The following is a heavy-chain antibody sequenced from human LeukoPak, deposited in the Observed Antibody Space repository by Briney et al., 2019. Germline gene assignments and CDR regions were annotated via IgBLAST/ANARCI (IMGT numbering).Heavy chain of an antibody. CDR2: ISSNGGST. Sequence: GGSLRLSCAASGFTFSSYAMHWVRQAPGKGLEYVSAISSNGGSTYYANSVKGSFTISRDNSKNTLYLQMGSLRAEDMAVYYCARGPGSYPAYNWFDPWGQGTLVTVSS. CDR3: ARGPGSYPAYNWFDP. V-gene: IGHV3-64*01. J-gene: IGHJ5*02. CDR1: GFTFSSYA. D-gene: IGHD1-14*01.